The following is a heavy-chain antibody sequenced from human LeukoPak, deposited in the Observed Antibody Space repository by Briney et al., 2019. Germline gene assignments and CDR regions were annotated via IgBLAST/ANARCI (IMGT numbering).Heavy chain of an antibody. V-gene: IGHV1-2*02. CDR2: INPNNGGT. Sequence: ASVKVSCKASGYTFTDYYLHWVRQAPGQGLEWMGWINPNNGGTHFGQMFQGRVTVTRDTSISTAYMDLSGLRSDDTAVYYCAREHPAGNYLRDLYPFDYWGQGTLVTVSS. D-gene: IGHD3-10*01. CDR3: AREHPAGNYLRDLYPFDY. J-gene: IGHJ4*02. CDR1: GYTFTDYY.